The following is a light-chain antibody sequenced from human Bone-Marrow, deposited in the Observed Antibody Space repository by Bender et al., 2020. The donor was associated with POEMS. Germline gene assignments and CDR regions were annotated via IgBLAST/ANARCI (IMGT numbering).Light chain of an antibody. CDR1: SSDVGTYSL. CDR2: GYN. J-gene: IGLJ3*02. V-gene: IGLV2-18*02. Sequence: QSALTQPPSASGSPGQSVTISCTGTSSDVGTYSLVSWYQHLPGTAPKLLIYGYNNRPSGVPDRFSGSKSGTSASLAITGLQAEDEGDYYCQSYDNSLGGWVFGGGTKLTVL. CDR3: QSYDNSLGGWV.